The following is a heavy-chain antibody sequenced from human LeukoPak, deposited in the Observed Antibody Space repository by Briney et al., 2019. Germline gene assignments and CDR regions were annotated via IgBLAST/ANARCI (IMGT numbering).Heavy chain of an antibody. V-gene: IGHV4-31*03. Sequence: PSQTLSLTCTVSGGSISSGGYYWSWIRQHPGKGLEWIGYIYYSGSTYYSPSLKSRVTISVDTSKNQFSLKLSSVTAADTAVYYCARDDSSGYLDYWGQGTLVTVSS. D-gene: IGHD3-22*01. CDR1: GGSISSGGYY. CDR2: IYYSGST. J-gene: IGHJ4*02. CDR3: ARDDSSGYLDY.